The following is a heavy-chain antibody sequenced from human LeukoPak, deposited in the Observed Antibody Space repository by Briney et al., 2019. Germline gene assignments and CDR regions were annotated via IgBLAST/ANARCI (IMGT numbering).Heavy chain of an antibody. CDR1: GFTFSSYG. J-gene: IGHJ4*02. Sequence: GGSLRLSCAASGFTFSSYGMTWVRQAPGKGLEWVSAISGSGGSTYYADSVKGRFTISRDNSKNTLYLQMNSLRAEDTAVYYCANNELVGATAFFDYWGQGTLVTVSS. V-gene: IGHV3-23*01. CDR3: ANNELVGATAFFDY. CDR2: ISGSGGST. D-gene: IGHD1-26*01.